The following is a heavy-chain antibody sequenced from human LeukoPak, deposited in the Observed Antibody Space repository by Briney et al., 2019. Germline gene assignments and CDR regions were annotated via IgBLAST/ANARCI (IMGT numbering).Heavy chain of an antibody. CDR2: ISSSSSYI. CDR3: ARDKVAATTKHYYYGMDV. V-gene: IGHV3-21*01. J-gene: IGHJ6*04. D-gene: IGHD2-15*01. CDR1: GFTFSSYS. Sequence: GGSLRLSCAASGFTFSSYSMNWVRQAPGKGLEWVSSISSSSSYIYYADSVKGRFTISRDNAKNSLYLQMNSLRAEDTAVYYCARDKVAATTKHYYYGMDVWGKGTTVTVSS.